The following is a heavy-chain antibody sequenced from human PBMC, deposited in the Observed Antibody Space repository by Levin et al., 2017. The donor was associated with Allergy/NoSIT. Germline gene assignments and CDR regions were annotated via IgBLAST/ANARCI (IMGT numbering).Heavy chain of an antibody. J-gene: IGHJ6*02. V-gene: IGHV3-48*03. Sequence: GGSLRLSCVASGFTFSSYEMNWVRQAPGKGLEWVSYISTSGSTIYYADSVKGRFTISRDNAKNSLYLQMNSLRAEDTAVYYCSLIPSTIRTCYYYSMDVWGQGTTVTVSS. CDR3: SLIPSTIRTCYYYSMDV. CDR2: ISTSGSTI. CDR1: GFTFSSYE. D-gene: IGHD5/OR15-5a*01.